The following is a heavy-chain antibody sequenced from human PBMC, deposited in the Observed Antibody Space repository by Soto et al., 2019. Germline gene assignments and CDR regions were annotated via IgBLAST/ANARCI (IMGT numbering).Heavy chain of an antibody. CDR2: ITASGGTT. D-gene: IGHD1-7*01. CDR1: GFNFRSYS. V-gene: IGHV3-23*01. Sequence: WGSLRVWYGASGFNFRSYSMSWVRQDPGKGLEWVSHITASGGTTYYADSVKGRFTISRDTSRNTLYLQMNSLRAEDTALYYCAKCIQVYWNYDAFHIWGQGTMVTVSS. J-gene: IGHJ3*02. CDR3: AKCIQVYWNYDAFHI.